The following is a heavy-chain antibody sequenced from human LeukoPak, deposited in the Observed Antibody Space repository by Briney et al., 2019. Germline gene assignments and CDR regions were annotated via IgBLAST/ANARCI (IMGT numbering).Heavy chain of an antibody. J-gene: IGHJ1*01. CDR1: GFTFSSYA. D-gene: IGHD2-15*01. CDR3: AKEPEGYCSGGSCYPDEYFQH. Sequence: GGSLRLSCAASGFTFSSYAISWVRQAPGKGLEWVSAISGSGGSTYYADSVKGRFTISRDNSKNTLYLQMNSLRAEDTAVYYCAKEPEGYCSGGSCYPDEYFQHWGQGTLVTVSS. V-gene: IGHV3-23*01. CDR2: ISGSGGST.